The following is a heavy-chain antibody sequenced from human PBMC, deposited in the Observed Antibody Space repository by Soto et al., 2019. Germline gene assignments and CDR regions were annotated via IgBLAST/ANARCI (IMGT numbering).Heavy chain of an antibody. CDR2: IIPIFGTA. J-gene: IGHJ6*02. D-gene: IGHD1-1*01. CDR1: GGTFSSYA. Sequence: QVQLVQSGAEVKKPGSSVKVSCKASGGTFSSYAISWVRQAPGQGLEWMGGIIPIFGTANYAQKFQGRVTITADESTSTAYMELSSLRSEDTAVYYCVRGNDPVGFYYYYYGMDVWGQGTTVTVSS. V-gene: IGHV1-69*01. CDR3: VRGNDPVGFYYYYYGMDV.